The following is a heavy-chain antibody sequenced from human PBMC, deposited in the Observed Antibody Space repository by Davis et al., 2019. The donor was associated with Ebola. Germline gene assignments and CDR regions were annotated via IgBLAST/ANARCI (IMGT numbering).Heavy chain of an antibody. CDR3: AGIFGMDV. D-gene: IGHD2-15*01. Sequence: SETLSLTCTVSGYSINRGFSWGWIRQPPGKGLEWIGSIYYSGSTYYNPSLKSRVTISVDTSKNQFSLKLSSVTAADTAVYCCAGIFGMDVWGQGTTVTVSS. CDR1: GYSINRGFS. J-gene: IGHJ6*02. V-gene: IGHV4-38-2*02. CDR2: IYYSGST.